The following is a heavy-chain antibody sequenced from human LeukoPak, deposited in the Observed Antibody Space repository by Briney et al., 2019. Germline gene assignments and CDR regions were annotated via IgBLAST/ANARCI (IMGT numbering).Heavy chain of an antibody. D-gene: IGHD4-11*01. CDR1: GYTLTELS. CDR2: FDPEDGET. V-gene: IGHV1-24*01. J-gene: IGHJ4*02. CDR3: ATAVTPGLPSIKSPFDY. Sequence: ASVKVSCKVSGYTLTELSMHWVRQAPGKGLEWMGGFDPEDGETIYAQKFQGRVTMTEDTSTDTAYMELSSLRSEDTAMYYCATAVTPGLPSIKSPFDYWGQGTLVTVSS.